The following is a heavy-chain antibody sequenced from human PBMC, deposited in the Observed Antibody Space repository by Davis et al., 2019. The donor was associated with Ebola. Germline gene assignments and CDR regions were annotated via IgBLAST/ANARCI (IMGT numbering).Heavy chain of an antibody. CDR1: RYTFTNHY. J-gene: IGHJ3*02. Sequence: ASSVKVSCKASRYTFTNHYMHWVRQPPGQGLEWMGMINPNDGRTIYAQKFQGRVTVTRDTSTTTVYMDLSSLRSEDTALYYCTTPGGQDSGYDVFDIWGQGTMVTVSS. CDR3: TTPGGQDSGYDVFDI. D-gene: IGHD5-12*01. V-gene: IGHV1-46*03. CDR2: INPNDGRT.